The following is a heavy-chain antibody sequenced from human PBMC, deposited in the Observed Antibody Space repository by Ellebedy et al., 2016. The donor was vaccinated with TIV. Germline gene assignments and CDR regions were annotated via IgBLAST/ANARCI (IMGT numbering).Heavy chain of an antibody. V-gene: IGHV3-66*01. CDR3: ARTIAMIRGVIVPGGNWFDP. Sequence: GGSLRLSCAATGFSFRSYWMSWVRQAPGKGLEWVSVIYAGGSTYYADSVKDRFTISRDNSKNTLYLQMNSLRAEDTAVYYCARTIAMIRGVIVPGGNWFDPWGQGTLVTVSS. J-gene: IGHJ5*02. CDR2: IYAGGST. CDR1: GFSFRSYW. D-gene: IGHD3-10*01.